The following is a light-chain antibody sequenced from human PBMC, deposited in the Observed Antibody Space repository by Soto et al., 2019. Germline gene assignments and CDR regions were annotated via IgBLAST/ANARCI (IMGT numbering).Light chain of an antibody. V-gene: IGLV2-11*01. Sequence: QSALTQPHSVSGSPVQSVTISCTGTNSDVGRYNSVSWYQQLPGKAPQLIISAVRQRPSGVPDRFSGSKSGNTASLTISGLQTDDEADYFCFSYTANDNWVFGGGTKVTVL. CDR1: NSDVGRYNS. CDR3: FSYTANDNWV. J-gene: IGLJ3*02. CDR2: AVR.